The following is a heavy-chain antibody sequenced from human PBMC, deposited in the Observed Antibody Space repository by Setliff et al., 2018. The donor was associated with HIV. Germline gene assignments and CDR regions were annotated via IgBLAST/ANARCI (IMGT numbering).Heavy chain of an antibody. Sequence: ASVKVSCKASGYTFTSYGITWVRQAPGQGLEWMGWINAYNGNTNYAQELQGRVTMTTGTSTSTVYMELRSLRSDDTAVYYCAREGYSGSYFNYYYYLDVWGKGTTVTVSS. D-gene: IGHD1-26*01. J-gene: IGHJ6*03. CDR2: INAYNGNT. V-gene: IGHV1-18*01. CDR1: GYTFTSYG. CDR3: AREGYSGSYFNYYYYLDV.